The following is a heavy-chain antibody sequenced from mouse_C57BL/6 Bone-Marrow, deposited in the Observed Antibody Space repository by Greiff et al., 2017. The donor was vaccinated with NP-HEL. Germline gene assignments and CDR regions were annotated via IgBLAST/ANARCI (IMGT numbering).Heavy chain of an antibody. J-gene: IGHJ3*01. CDR3: ARRPRGFAY. CDR2: IWSGGSP. V-gene: IGHV2-2*01. Sequence: VKLVESGPGLVQPSQRLSITCTVSGFSLTSYGVHWVRPSPGKGLEWLGVIWSGGSPDYTAALISRLRISKDTSKSQVFFKMNSLQADDTAIYYCARRPRGFAYWGQGTLVTVSA. CDR1: GFSLTSYG.